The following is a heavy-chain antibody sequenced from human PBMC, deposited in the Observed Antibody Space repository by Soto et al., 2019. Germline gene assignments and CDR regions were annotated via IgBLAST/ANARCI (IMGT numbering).Heavy chain of an antibody. CDR2: ISLYNGNT. Sequence: SVKVSCKAYYFRFTSHGISWVRQAPGQGLEWMGWISLYNGNTNYAQQFQGRVTMTTDTSKSTAYMELRSLRSDDTAMYFCAIYHLELFRFDYWGKGTLVTVSS. V-gene: IGHV1-18*04. CDR3: AIYHLELFRFDY. J-gene: IGHJ4*02. CDR1: YFRFTSHG. D-gene: IGHD2-2*01.